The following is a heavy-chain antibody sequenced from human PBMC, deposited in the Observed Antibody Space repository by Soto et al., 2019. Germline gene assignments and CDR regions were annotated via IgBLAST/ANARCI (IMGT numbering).Heavy chain of an antibody. CDR2: IYYSGST. J-gene: IGHJ6*02. CDR3: ARIGREDFWSGYGNRPMDV. D-gene: IGHD3-3*01. Sequence: PSETLSLTCTVSGGSISSYYWSWIRQPPGKGLEWIGHIYYSGSTNYNPSLKSRVTISVDTSKNQFSLKLSSVTAADTAVYYCARIGREDFWSGYGNRPMDVWGQGTTVTVSS. CDR1: GGSISSYY. V-gene: IGHV4-59*01.